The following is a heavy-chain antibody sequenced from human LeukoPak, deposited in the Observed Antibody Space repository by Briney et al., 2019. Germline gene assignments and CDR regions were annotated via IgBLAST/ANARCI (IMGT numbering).Heavy chain of an antibody. J-gene: IGHJ4*02. CDR2: IYYSGST. V-gene: IGHV4-59*01. D-gene: IGHD5-24*01. CDR3: ARIGYNHYFDY. CDR1: GGYISSYY. Sequence: SETLSLTCTVSGGYISSYYWSWIRQPPGKGLEWIGYIYYSGSTNYNPSLKSRVTISVDTSKNQFSLKLSSVTAADTAVYYCARIGYNHYFDYWGQGTLVTVSS.